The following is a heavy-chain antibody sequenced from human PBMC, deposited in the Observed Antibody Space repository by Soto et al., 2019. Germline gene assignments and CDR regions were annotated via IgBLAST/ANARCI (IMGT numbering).Heavy chain of an antibody. CDR3: AHSIVTASLLDY. Sequence: QITLKESGPTLVKPTQTLTLTCTFSGFSLSTSGLGVGWIRQPPGKALEWLALIYWDDDKRYSPSLKSRLTITKDTSKNQVVLTLTNMDPVDTATYYCAHSIVTASLLDYWGQGTLVTVSS. CDR1: GFSLSTSGLG. J-gene: IGHJ4*02. CDR2: IYWDDDK. D-gene: IGHD2-21*02. V-gene: IGHV2-5*02.